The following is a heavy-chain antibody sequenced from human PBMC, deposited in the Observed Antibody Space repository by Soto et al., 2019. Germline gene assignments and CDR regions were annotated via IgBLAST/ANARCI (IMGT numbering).Heavy chain of an antibody. CDR3: ARSGIFCSSTSCYSSLWYYGMDV. V-gene: IGHV1-18*01. J-gene: IGHJ6*02. Sequence: GASVKVSCKASGYTFTSYGISWVRQAPGQGLEWMGWISAYNGNTNYAQKLQGRVTMTTDTSTSTAYMELRSLRSDDTAVYYCARSGIFCSSTSCYSSLWYYGMDVWGQGTTVTVSS. D-gene: IGHD2-2*01. CDR2: ISAYNGNT. CDR1: GYTFTSYG.